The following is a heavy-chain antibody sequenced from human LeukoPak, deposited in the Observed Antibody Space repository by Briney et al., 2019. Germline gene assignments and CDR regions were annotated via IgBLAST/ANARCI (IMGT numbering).Heavy chain of an antibody. CDR1: GFIFSNSW. CDR2: IKQDGSDK. CDR3: ARYRGKGSSWPLDV. Sequence: GGSLRLSCAASGFIFSNSWVSWVRQAPGKGLEWVANIKQDGSDKYYVDSVKGRFTISRDNAKNSLDLQMNSLRAEDTAVYYCARYRGKGSSWPLDVWGQGTIVTVSS. D-gene: IGHD1-26*01. V-gene: IGHV3-7*01. J-gene: IGHJ3*01.